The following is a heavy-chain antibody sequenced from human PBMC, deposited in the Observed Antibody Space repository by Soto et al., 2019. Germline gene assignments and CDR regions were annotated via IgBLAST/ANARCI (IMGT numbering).Heavy chain of an antibody. Sequence: QLQLQESGPGLVKPSETLSLTCTVSGGSISSSSYYWGWIRQPPGKGLEWIGSIYYSGSTYYNPSRKSRVTISVDPSKNQFSLKLSSVTAADTAVYYCARHEKVGELSRDWFDPWGQGTLVTVSS. CDR2: IYYSGST. V-gene: IGHV4-39*01. D-gene: IGHD3-16*02. CDR1: GGSISSSSYY. J-gene: IGHJ5*02. CDR3: ARHEKVGELSRDWFDP.